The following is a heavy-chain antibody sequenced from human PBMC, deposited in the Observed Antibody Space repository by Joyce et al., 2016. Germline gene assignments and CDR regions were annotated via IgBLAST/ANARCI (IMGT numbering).Heavy chain of an antibody. Sequence: QVQLVESGGGVVQPGRSLRLSCAASGFTFSRYGMHWVRQAPGKGLEWVAVISYDGNYKYYADSVKGRFTISRDNSKKTLYLQMNRLRAEDTAVFYCAKEPGSGYSTGWYYFEYWGQGTLVTVSS. J-gene: IGHJ4*02. CDR2: ISYDGNYK. CDR1: GFTFSRYG. CDR3: AKEPGSGYSTGWYYFEY. V-gene: IGHV3-30*18. D-gene: IGHD6-19*01.